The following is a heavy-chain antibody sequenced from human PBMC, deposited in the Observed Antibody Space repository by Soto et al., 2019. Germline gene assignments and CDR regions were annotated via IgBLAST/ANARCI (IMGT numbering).Heavy chain of an antibody. Sequence: GGSLRLSCAASGFIFEDFAMHWVRQAAGKGLEWVSGISWNSGKLGYAESVKGRFTISRDNAKNSLYLEMNSLRTEDTALYYCAKDKAAAGAFNAFDMWGQGTVVTVSS. V-gene: IGHV3-9*01. D-gene: IGHD6-13*01. CDR3: AKDKAAAGAFNAFDM. CDR1: GFIFEDFA. J-gene: IGHJ3*02. CDR2: ISWNSGKL.